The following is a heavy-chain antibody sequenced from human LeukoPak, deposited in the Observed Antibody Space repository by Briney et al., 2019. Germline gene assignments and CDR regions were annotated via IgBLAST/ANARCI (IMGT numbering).Heavy chain of an antibody. D-gene: IGHD6-13*01. Sequence: SETLSLTCTVSGGSIGSSSYYWGWIRQPPGKGLEWIGSIYYSGSTYYNPSLKSRVTISVDTSKNQFSLKLSSVTAADTAVYYCAREDSSSWPYWGQGTLVTVSS. CDR3: AREDSSSWPY. CDR2: IYYSGST. CDR1: GGSIGSSSYY. V-gene: IGHV4-39*07. J-gene: IGHJ4*02.